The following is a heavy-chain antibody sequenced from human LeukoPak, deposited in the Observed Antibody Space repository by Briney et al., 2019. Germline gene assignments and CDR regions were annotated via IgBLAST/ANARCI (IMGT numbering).Heavy chain of an antibody. CDR2: IRYDGSNK. CDR3: AKDRYVSPTARRGRESDY. CDR1: GFTFSSYA. Sequence: PGGSLRLSCAASGFTFSSYAMHWVRQAPGKGLEWVAFIRYDGSNKYYAASLKGRFTISRDNSKNTLYLQMNSMRAEDTAVYYCAKDRYVSPTARRGRESDYWGQGTLVTVSS. D-gene: IGHD2-2*01. V-gene: IGHV3-30*02. J-gene: IGHJ4*02.